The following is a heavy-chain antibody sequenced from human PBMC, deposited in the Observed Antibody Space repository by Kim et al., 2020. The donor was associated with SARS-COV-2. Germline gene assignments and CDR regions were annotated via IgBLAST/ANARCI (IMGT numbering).Heavy chain of an antibody. CDR2: IGTAGDT. J-gene: IGHJ2*01. CDR3: ARVSAARPFWYFDL. Sequence: GGSLRLSCAASGFTFSSYDMHWVRQATGKGLEWVSAIGTAGDTYYPGSVKGRFTISRENAKNSLYLQMNSLRAGDTAVYYCARVSAARPFWYFDLWGRGTLVTVSS. CDR1: GFTFSSYD. V-gene: IGHV3-13*01. D-gene: IGHD6-6*01.